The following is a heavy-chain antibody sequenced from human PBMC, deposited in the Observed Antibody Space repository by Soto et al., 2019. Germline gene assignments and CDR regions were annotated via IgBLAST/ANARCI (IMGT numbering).Heavy chain of an antibody. J-gene: IGHJ5*02. D-gene: IGHD2-2*01. Sequence: PSETLSLTCIVSGGSISSYYWSWIRQPPGKGLEWIGYTYYSGSTKYNPSLKSRVTISVDTSKNQFSLKLNSVSAADTAVYYCARGSSESPRRWFDPWGQGTLVTVSS. CDR3: ARGSSESPRRWFDP. CDR1: GGSISSYY. CDR2: TYYSGST. V-gene: IGHV4-59*01.